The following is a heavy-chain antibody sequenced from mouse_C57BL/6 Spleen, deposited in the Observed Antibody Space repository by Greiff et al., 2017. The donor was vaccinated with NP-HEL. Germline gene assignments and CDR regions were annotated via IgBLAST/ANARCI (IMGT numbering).Heavy chain of an antibody. D-gene: IGHD1-1*01. CDR3: ARSYYGSSYGYYFDY. V-gene: IGHV5-4*03. CDR2: ISDGGSYT. CDR1: GFTFSSYA. Sequence: EVKLVESGGGLVKPGGSLKLSCAASGFTFSSYAMSWVRQTPEKRLEWVATISDGGSYTYYPDNVKGRFTISRDNAKNNLYLQMSHLKSEDTAMYYCARSYYGSSYGYYFDYWGQGTTLTVSS. J-gene: IGHJ2*01.